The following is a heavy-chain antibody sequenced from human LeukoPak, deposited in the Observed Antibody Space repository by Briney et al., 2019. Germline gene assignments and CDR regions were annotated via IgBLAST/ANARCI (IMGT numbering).Heavy chain of an antibody. D-gene: IGHD2-2*01. CDR3: ATVVPAQYYYYYMDV. V-gene: IGHV3-48*03. Sequence: PGGSLRLSCAASGFTFSNYAMSWVRQAPGKGLEWVSYISSSGSTIYYADSVKGRFTISRDNAKNSLYLQMNSLRAEDTAVYYCATVVPAQYYYYYMDVWGKGTTVTVSS. CDR1: GFTFSNYA. J-gene: IGHJ6*03. CDR2: ISSSGSTI.